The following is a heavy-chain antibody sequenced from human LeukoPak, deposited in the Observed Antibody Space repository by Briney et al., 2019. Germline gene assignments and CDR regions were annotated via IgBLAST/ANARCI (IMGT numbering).Heavy chain of an antibody. V-gene: IGHV1-18*01. CDR2: ISAYNGNT. Sequence: ASVKVSCKASGYIFSTHAINWVRQAPGQGLEWMGWISAYNGNTNYAQKLQGRVTMTTDTSTSTAYMELRSLRSDDTAVYYCARSITGTYYYYYYMDVWGKGTTVTVSS. CDR3: ARSITGTYYYYYYMDV. D-gene: IGHD1-20*01. CDR1: GYIFSTHA. J-gene: IGHJ6*03.